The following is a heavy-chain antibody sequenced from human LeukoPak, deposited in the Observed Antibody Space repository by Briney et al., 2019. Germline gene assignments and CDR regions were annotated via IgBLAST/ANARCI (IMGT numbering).Heavy chain of an antibody. V-gene: IGHV3-23*01. J-gene: IGHJ4*02. Sequence: PGGSLRLSCAASGFTFSSYAMSWVRQAPGKGLEWVSTINGGGVNTHYADSVGGRFTISRDNSKNTLFLQMNSLRDEDTAVYYCAKGSYYDSSGSFYFDYWGQGTLVTVSS. CDR2: INGGGVNT. CDR1: GFTFSSYA. D-gene: IGHD3-22*01. CDR3: AKGSYYDSSGSFYFDY.